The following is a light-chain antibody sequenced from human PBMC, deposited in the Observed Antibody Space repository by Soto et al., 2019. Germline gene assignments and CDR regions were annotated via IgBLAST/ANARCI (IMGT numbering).Light chain of an antibody. CDR2: DNY. CDR1: NMGTNY. CDR3: GTWDSRLNVVV. Sequence: QSVLTQSPSVSATPGQKVSISCSNMGTNYVSWYQQLPGTAPKLLIYDNYKRPSGIPDRFSGSKSGTSVTLDITGLQTGDEADYYCGTWDSRLNVVVFGGGTQLTVL. J-gene: IGLJ3*02. V-gene: IGLV1-51*01.